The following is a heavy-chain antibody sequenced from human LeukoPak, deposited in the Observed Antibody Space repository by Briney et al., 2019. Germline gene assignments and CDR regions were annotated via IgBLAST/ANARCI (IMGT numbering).Heavy chain of an antibody. J-gene: IGHJ4*02. D-gene: IGHD2-15*01. CDR3: TADMPASSRAADY. Sequence: GGSLRLSCAASGFTFSDAWMSWVRQAPGMGLEWVGRIKSKTDGGTTDYAAPVKGRFTISRDDSKTMLYLQINSLKTEDTAVYYCTADMPASSRAADYWGQGTLVTVSS. CDR1: GFTFSDAW. CDR2: IKSKTDGGTT. V-gene: IGHV3-15*01.